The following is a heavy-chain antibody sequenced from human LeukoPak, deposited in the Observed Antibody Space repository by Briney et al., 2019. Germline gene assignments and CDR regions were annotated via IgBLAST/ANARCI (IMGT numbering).Heavy chain of an antibody. CDR3: ASAPRYSSSWPNNWFDP. CDR1: GGTFSIYA. Sequence: ASVKVSCKASGGTFSIYAISWVRQAPGQGLEWMGVIIPIFGTANYAQKFQGRVTITADESTSTAYMELSSLRSEDTAVYFCASAPRYSSSWPNNWFDPWGQGTLVTVSS. CDR2: IIPIFGTA. V-gene: IGHV1-69*13. D-gene: IGHD6-13*01. J-gene: IGHJ5*02.